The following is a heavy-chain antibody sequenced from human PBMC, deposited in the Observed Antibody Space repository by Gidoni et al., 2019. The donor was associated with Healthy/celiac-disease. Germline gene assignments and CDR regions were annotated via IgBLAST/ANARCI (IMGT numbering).Heavy chain of an antibody. V-gene: IGHV3-9*01. CDR1: GFAFDDYA. J-gene: IGHJ4*02. D-gene: IGHD6-19*01. Sequence: EVQLVESGGGLVQPGRSLRLSCAASGFAFDDYAMHWVRQAPGKGLEWVSGISWNSGSIGYADSVKGRFTISRDNAKNSLYLQMNSLRAEDTALYYCAKGAGIAVAEVSDYWGQGTLVTVSS. CDR2: ISWNSGSI. CDR3: AKGAGIAVAEVSDY.